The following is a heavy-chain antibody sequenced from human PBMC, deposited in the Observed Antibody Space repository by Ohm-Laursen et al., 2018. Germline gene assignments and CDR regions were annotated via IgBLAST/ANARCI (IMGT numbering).Heavy chain of an antibody. D-gene: IGHD3-22*01. CDR2: IGGSGASGGST. Sequence: SLRLSCSATGFTFSSYAMSWVRQAPEKGLEWISSIGGSGASGGSTYYADSVKGRFTISRDNAKNTLYLQMNSVRVEDTAVYYCLSGSGYSSTWGQGTMVTVSS. CDR1: GFTFSSYA. V-gene: IGHV3-23*01. CDR3: LSGSGYSST. J-gene: IGHJ3*01.